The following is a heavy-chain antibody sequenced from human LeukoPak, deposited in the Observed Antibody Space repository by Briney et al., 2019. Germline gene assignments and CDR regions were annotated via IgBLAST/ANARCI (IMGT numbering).Heavy chain of an antibody. V-gene: IGHV3-30*18. Sequence: GRSLRLSCAASGFTFSSYGMHWVRQAPGKGLEWVAVISYDGSNKYYADSVKGRFTISRDNSENTLYLQMNSLRAEDTAVYYCAKDSMGGYSYGAYWGQGTLVTVSS. CDR1: GFTFSSYG. J-gene: IGHJ4*02. CDR2: ISYDGSNK. D-gene: IGHD5-18*01. CDR3: AKDSMGGYSYGAY.